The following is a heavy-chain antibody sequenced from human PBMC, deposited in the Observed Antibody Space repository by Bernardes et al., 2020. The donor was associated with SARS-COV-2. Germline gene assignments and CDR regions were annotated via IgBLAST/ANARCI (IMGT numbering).Heavy chain of an antibody. V-gene: IGHV3-23*01. Sequence: GGSLRLSCAASGFISSSYALHWVRQAPGKGLECVSSIVGSGGTTYYADSVKGRFIISRDSSKDTLFLHMSSLRPEDTAVYYCAREMFAVRSYTNSGGVDSWGQGTLATVSS. CDR1: GFISSSYA. J-gene: IGHJ4*02. D-gene: IGHD4-4*01. CDR2: IVGSGGTT. CDR3: AREMFAVRSYTNSGGVDS.